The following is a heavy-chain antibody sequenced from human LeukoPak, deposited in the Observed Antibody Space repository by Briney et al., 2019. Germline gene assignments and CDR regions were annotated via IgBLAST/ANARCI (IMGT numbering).Heavy chain of an antibody. Sequence: GGSLRLSCAASGFTFSSYAMHWVRQAPGKGLEYVSAISSNGGSTYYANPVKGRFTISRDNSKNTLYLQMGSLRAEDMAVYYCARSMLRFLEWLPVDYWGQGTLVTVSS. D-gene: IGHD3-3*01. J-gene: IGHJ4*02. CDR3: ARSMLRFLEWLPVDY. V-gene: IGHV3-64*01. CDR2: ISSNGGST. CDR1: GFTFSSYA.